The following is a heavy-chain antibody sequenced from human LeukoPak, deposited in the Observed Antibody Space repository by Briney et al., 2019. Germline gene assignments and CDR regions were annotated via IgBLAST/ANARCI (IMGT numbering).Heavy chain of an antibody. CDR1: GYTFTSYG. J-gene: IGHJ4*02. D-gene: IGHD6-13*01. Sequence: ASVKVSCTASGYTFTSYGISWVRQAPGQGLEWMGWISAYNGNTNYAQKLQGRVTMTTDTSTSTAYMELRSLRSDDTAVYYCAREKQSSSWYSFDYWGQGTLVTVSS. CDR3: AREKQSSSWYSFDY. CDR2: ISAYNGNT. V-gene: IGHV1-18*01.